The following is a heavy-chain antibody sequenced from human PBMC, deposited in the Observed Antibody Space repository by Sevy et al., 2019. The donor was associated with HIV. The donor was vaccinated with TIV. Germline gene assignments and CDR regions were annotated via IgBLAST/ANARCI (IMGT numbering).Heavy chain of an antibody. CDR2: IYTSGRT. J-gene: IGHJ6*02. CDR1: GDSISSGNHW. Sequence: SETLSLTCTVSGDSISSGNHWWSWIRQPAGKGLEWIGRIYTSGRTIYNPVLRSRVTMSVDTSTNQFFLNLNSVTAADTAVYYCARDAIRRDYYHGMDVWGQGTTVTVSS. CDR3: ARDAIRRDYYHGMDV. D-gene: IGHD5-12*01. V-gene: IGHV4-61*02.